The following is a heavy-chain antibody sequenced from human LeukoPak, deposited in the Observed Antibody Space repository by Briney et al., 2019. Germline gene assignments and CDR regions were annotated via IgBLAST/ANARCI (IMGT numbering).Heavy chain of an antibody. D-gene: IGHD3-22*01. Sequence: PGGSLRLSCAASGFTVSSNYMSWVRQAPGKGLEWVSVIYSGGSTYYADSVRGRFTISRDNSKNTLYLQMNSLRAEDTAVYYCARVDYDSSGYYSSYYYFDYWGQGTLVTVSS. CDR3: ARVDYDSSGYYSSYYYFDY. J-gene: IGHJ4*02. V-gene: IGHV3-66*01. CDR1: GFTVSSNY. CDR2: IYSGGST.